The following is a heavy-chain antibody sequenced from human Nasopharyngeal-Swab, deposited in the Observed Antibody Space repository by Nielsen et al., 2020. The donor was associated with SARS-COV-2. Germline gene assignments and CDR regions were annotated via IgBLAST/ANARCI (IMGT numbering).Heavy chain of an antibody. D-gene: IGHD3-10*01. Sequence: SETLSLTCAVYGGSFSGYYWSWIRQPPGKGLEWIGEINHSGSTNYNPSLKSRVTISVDTSKNQFSLKLSSVTAADTAVYYCARRRITMVRGAIDFDYWGQGTLVTVSS. CDR1: GGSFSGYY. CDR3: ARRRITMVRGAIDFDY. V-gene: IGHV4-34*01. CDR2: INHSGST. J-gene: IGHJ4*02.